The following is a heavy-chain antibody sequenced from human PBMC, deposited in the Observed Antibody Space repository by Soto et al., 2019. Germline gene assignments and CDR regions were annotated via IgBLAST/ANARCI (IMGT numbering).Heavy chain of an antibody. CDR1: GGSVSSGSYY. CDR3: ARGPRITIFGVVRERFDP. V-gene: IGHV4-61*01. J-gene: IGHJ5*02. Sequence: SETLSLTCTVSGGSVSSGSYYWSWIRQPPGKGLEWIGYIYYSGSTNYNPSLKSRVTISVDTSKNQFSLKLSSVTAADTAVYYCARGPRITIFGVVRERFDPWGQGTLVTVSS. D-gene: IGHD3-3*01. CDR2: IYYSGST.